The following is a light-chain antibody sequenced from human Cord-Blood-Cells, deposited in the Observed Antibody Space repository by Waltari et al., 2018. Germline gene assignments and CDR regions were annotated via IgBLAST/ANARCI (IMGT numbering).Light chain of an antibody. V-gene: IGKV3-20*01. J-gene: IGKJ2*01. CDR1: QSVSSSY. Sequence: EIVLTQSPGTLSLSPGERATLSCRASQSVSSSYLAWYQQKPGQATRLLIHGASSRATGIPDRFSGSGSGTDFTLTISRLEPEDFAVYYCQQYGSSPYTFGQGTKLEIK. CDR2: GAS. CDR3: QQYGSSPYT.